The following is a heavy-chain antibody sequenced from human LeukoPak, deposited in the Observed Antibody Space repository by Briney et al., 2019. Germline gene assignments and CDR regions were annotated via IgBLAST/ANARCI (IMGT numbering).Heavy chain of an antibody. V-gene: IGHV1-2*02. J-gene: IGHJ5*02. CDR1: GYTFTGYY. CDR2: XXPNSGGT. D-gene: IGHD3-22*01. CDR3: ARDLDKNDYDSSDWFNP. Sequence: APVKVSCKASGYTFTGYYMHWVRQAPGQGLEWXXXXXPNSGGTNYAQKFQGRVTMTRDTSISTAYMELSRLRSDDTAVYYCARDLDKNDYDSSDWFNPWGQGTLVTVSS.